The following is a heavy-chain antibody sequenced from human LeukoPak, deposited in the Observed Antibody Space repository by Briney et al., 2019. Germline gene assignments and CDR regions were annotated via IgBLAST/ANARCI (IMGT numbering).Heavy chain of an antibody. CDR1: GFTFRYW. V-gene: IGHV3-74*01. CDR3: ASLFLCYGCSSSSDSFNI. D-gene: IGHD6-6*01. J-gene: IGHJ3*02. CDR2: INSDGSRT. Sequence: GGSLRLSCEASGFTFRYWMHWVRQAPGKGLVWVSRINSDGSRTTYADSVKGRFTISRDNAKNTLYLQMNSLRAEDTAVYYCASLFLCYGCSSSSDSFNIWGQGTMVTVSS.